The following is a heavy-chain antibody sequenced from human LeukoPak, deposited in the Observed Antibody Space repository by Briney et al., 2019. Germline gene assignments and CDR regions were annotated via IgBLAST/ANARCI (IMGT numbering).Heavy chain of an antibody. CDR1: GFTFSSYA. CDR2: ISGSGGST. V-gene: IGHV3-23*01. D-gene: IGHD3-10*01. CDR3: AKIWCGELLGGSFDI. J-gene: IGHJ3*02. Sequence: SGGSLKLSCAASGFTFSSYAMSWVRQAPGKGLEWVSAISGSGGSTYYADSVKGRFTISRDNSKNTLYLQMNSLRAEDTAVYYCAKIWCGELLGGSFDIWGQGTMVTVSS.